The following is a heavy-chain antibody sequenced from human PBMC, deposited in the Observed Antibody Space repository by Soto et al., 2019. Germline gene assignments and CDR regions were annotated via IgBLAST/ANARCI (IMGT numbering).Heavy chain of an antibody. J-gene: IGHJ6*02. D-gene: IGHD6-6*01. CDR2: ISSSSSTI. V-gene: IGHV3-48*02. CDR3: ARDGEAPDYYYYYGMDV. Sequence: PGGSLRLSCAASGFTFSSYSMNWVRQAPGKGLEWVSYISSSSSTIYYADSVKGRFTISRDNAKNSLYLQMNSLRDEDTAVYYCARDGEAPDYYYYYGMDVWGQGTTVTVSS. CDR1: GFTFSSYS.